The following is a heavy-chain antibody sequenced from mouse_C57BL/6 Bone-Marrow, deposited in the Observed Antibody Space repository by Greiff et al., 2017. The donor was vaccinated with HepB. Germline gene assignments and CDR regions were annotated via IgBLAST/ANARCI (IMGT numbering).Heavy chain of an antibody. J-gene: IGHJ4*01. CDR1: GYTFTSYW. V-gene: IGHV1-69*01. CDR2: IDPSDSYT. CDR3: AIYPYYYAMDY. Sequence: QVQLKQPGAELVMPGASVKLSCKASGYTFTSYWMHWVKQRPGQGLEWIGEIDPSDSYTNYNQKFKGKSTLTVDKSSSTADMQLSSLTSEDSAVYYCAIYPYYYAMDYWGQGTSVTVSS. D-gene: IGHD2-1*01.